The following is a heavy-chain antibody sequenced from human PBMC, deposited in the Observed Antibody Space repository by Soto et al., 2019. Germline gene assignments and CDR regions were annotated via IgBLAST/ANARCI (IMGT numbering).Heavy chain of an antibody. D-gene: IGHD2-2*01. CDR3: ARDGPAAGLDAFDI. CDR2: IYYSGST. CDR1: GGSISSGGYY. V-gene: IGHV4-31*03. J-gene: IGHJ3*02. Sequence: SETLSLTCTVSGGSISSGGYYWSWIRQHPGKGLEWIGYIYYSGSTYYNPSLKSRVTISAGTSKNQFSLKLSSVTAADTAVYYCARDGPAAGLDAFDIWGQGTMVTVS.